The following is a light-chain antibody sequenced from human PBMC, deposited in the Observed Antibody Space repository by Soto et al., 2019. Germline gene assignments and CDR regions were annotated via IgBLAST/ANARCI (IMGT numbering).Light chain of an antibody. Sequence: EIVMTHSPDTLSVSPGEGATLSSRASQSVSSNLAWYQQKPGQAPRLLFYTASTRATGVPARFSGSGSGTEFTLTISSLQSEDFAIYYCQQYYNWPYTFGQGTKVDI. CDR3: QQYYNWPYT. J-gene: IGKJ2*01. CDR1: QSVSSN. V-gene: IGKV3-15*01. CDR2: TAS.